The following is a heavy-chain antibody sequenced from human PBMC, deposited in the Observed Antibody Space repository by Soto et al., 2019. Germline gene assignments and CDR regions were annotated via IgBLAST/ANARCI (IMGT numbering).Heavy chain of an antibody. J-gene: IGHJ4*02. Sequence: EVQLLESGGGLVQPGGSLRLSCAASGFTFSSYAMSWVRQAPGKGLEWVSAIGGSGGSTYYADSVKGRFTISRDNSKNTLYLQMNSLRAEDTAVYYCAKVIAVAEDYFDYWGQGTLVTVSS. CDR3: AKVIAVAEDYFDY. V-gene: IGHV3-23*01. CDR1: GFTFSSYA. CDR2: IGGSGGST. D-gene: IGHD6-19*01.